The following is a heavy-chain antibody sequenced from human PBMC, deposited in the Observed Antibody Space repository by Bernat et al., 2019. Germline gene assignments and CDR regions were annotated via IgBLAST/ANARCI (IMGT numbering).Heavy chain of an antibody. Sequence: EVQLLESGGGLIQPGGSLRLSCAASGFTFSNSPMTWVRQAPGKGLEWVSGISGGAGSAFYADAVKGRFSSSRDSSKNTLYLRVDSLGAEDTAVYYGAGGGWNDVAVSLPLDWGQGTLVTVSS. J-gene: IGHJ4*02. V-gene: IGHV3-23*01. CDR2: ISGGAGSA. D-gene: IGHD1-1*01. CDR3: AGGGWNDVAVSLPLD. CDR1: GFTFSNSP.